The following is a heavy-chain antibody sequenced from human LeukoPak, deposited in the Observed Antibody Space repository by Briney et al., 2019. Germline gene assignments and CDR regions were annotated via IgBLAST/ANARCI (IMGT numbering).Heavy chain of an antibody. D-gene: IGHD5-18*01. CDR3: ARAAYSYGYGGFDP. J-gene: IGHJ5*02. Sequence: GASLRLSCAASGFTFSSYAMSWVRQAPGKGLEWVAVISYDGSNKYYADSVKGRFTISRDNSKNTLYLQMNSLRAEDTAVYYCARAAYSYGYGGFDPWGQGTLVTVSS. V-gene: IGHV3-30*04. CDR2: ISYDGSNK. CDR1: GFTFSSYA.